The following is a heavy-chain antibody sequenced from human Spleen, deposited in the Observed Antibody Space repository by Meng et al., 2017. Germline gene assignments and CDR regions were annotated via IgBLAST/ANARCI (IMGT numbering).Heavy chain of an antibody. CDR1: GFSLSTSGVG. V-gene: IGHV2-5*04. J-gene: IGHJ4*02. CDR3: ANSRAIRGVIDF. CDR2: IYSNDDK. Sequence: SGPTLVKPTQTLTLTCTFSGFSLSTSGVGVGWIRQPPGKALEWLALIYSNDDKRYSASLKSRLTITKDTSKNQVVLTMTLMDRVDTGTYYCANSRAIRGVIDFWGQGTLVTVSS. D-gene: IGHD3-10*01.